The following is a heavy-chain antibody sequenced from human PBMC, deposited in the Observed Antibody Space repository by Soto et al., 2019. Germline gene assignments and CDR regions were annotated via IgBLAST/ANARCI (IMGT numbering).Heavy chain of an antibody. J-gene: IGHJ5*02. V-gene: IGHV4-59*08. D-gene: IGHD3-3*01. CDR1: GGSINSYY. CDR3: ARHGRGHDFWSGYYAWFDP. CDR2: IYYTGST. Sequence: PSETLSLTCSVSGGSINSYYWSWIRQPPGKGLEWIGYIYYTGSTNYNPSLKSRVTISVDTSKKHFSLKLSSVTAADTAVYYCARHGRGHDFWSGYYAWFDPWGQGTLVTVSS.